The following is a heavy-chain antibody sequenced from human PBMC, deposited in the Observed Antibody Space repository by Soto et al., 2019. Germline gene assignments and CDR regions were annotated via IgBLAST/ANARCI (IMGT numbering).Heavy chain of an antibody. Sequence: EVQLVESGGGLVQPGGSLRLSCAASGFTFSFYWMSWVRQAPGKGLEWVDKIKEDGSEKYYVDSVEGRFTISRDNAKNSLYLQINSLRAEDSAVYYCARERGAAYFFDYWGQGTLVTVSS. J-gene: IGHJ4*02. D-gene: IGHD2-15*01. V-gene: IGHV3-7*04. CDR2: IKEDGSEK. CDR3: ARERGAAYFFDY. CDR1: GFTFSFYW.